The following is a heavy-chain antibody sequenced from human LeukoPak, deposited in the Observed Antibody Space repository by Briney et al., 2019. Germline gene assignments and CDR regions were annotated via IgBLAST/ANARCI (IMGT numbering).Heavy chain of an antibody. Sequence: SETLSLTCTVSGGSISSSSYYWGWIRQPPGKGLEWIGSIYYSGSTYYNPSLKSRVTISVDTSKNQFSLKLSSVTAADTAVYYCARGDGMVRGVIIPFFDYWGQGTLVTVSS. D-gene: IGHD3-10*01. J-gene: IGHJ4*02. CDR1: GGSISSSSYY. CDR2: IYYSGST. V-gene: IGHV4-39*07. CDR3: ARGDGMVRGVIIPFFDY.